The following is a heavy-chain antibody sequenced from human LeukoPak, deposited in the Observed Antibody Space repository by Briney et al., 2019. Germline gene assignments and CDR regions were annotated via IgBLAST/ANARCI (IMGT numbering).Heavy chain of an antibody. CDR2: FDPEDGET. V-gene: IGHV1-24*01. D-gene: IGHD4-23*01. CDR1: GYTLTELS. J-gene: IGHJ4*02. CDR3: ATGQLRWPRSGPYFDY. Sequence: ASVKVSCKVSGYTLTELSMHWVRQAPGKGLEWMGGFDPEDGETIYAQKFQGRVTMTEDTSTDTAYMELSSLRSEDTAVYYCATGQLRWPRSGPYFDYWGQGTLVTVSS.